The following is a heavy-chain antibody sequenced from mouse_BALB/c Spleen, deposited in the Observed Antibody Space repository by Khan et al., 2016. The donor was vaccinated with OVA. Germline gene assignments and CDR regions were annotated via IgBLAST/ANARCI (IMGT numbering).Heavy chain of an antibody. CDR2: INPRSGYT. V-gene: IGHV1-4*01. D-gene: IGHD2-14*01. Sequence: VQLQQSGAELARPGASVKMSCKASGYSFTSHTMHWVKQRPGQGLEWIGYINPRSGYTNYNQKFNDKATLTADKSSSTAYMQLCSLTSEDSAGYDGARRTTGYALDYWGQGTSVTVSS. CDR3: ARRTTGYALDY. J-gene: IGHJ4*01. CDR1: GYSFTSHT.